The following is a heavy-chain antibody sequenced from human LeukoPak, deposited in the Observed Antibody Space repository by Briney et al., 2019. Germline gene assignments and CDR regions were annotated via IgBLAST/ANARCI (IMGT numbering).Heavy chain of an antibody. CDR3: ARDKEYYYDSSGWGYFDY. Sequence: GGSRRLSCPASGFTPTTYSMNWVRPAPGKWLEWVSSISSSRSYIYYADSVKGRFTSSRDNAKNSLYLQMNSLRAEDTAVYYCARDKEYYYDSSGWGYFDYWGQGTLVTVSS. D-gene: IGHD3-22*01. J-gene: IGHJ4*02. V-gene: IGHV3-21*01. CDR1: GFTPTTYS. CDR2: ISSSRSYI.